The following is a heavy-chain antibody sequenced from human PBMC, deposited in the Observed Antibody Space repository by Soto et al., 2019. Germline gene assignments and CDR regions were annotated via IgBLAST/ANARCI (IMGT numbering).Heavy chain of an antibody. CDR2: ISSSSSYI. J-gene: IGHJ4*02. V-gene: IGHV3-21*01. CDR1: GFTFSSYS. CDR3: AREVPHSSGWFLY. Sequence: GGSLRLSCAASGFTFSSYSMNWVRQAPGKGLEWVSSISSSSSYIYYADSVKGRFAISRDNAKNSLYLQMNSLRAEDTAVYYCAREVPHSSGWFLYWGQGTLVTVSS. D-gene: IGHD6-19*01.